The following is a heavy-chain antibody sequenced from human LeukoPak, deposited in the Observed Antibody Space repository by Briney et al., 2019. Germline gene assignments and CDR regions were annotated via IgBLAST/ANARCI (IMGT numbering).Heavy chain of an antibody. CDR3: ARSFADVLSQAGGTWWFDP. Sequence: ASVKVSCKTSGYTFIRYDINWVRQAPGQGLEWMGIINPSGGSTSYAQKFQGRVTMTRDMSTSTVYMELSSLRSEDTAVYYCARSFADVLSQAGGTWWFDPWGQGTLVTVSS. CDR2: INPSGGST. CDR1: GYTFIRYD. J-gene: IGHJ5*02. D-gene: IGHD3-10*01. V-gene: IGHV1-46*01.